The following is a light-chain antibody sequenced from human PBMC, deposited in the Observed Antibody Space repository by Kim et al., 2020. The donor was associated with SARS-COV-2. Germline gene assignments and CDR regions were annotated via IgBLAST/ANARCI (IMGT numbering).Light chain of an antibody. J-gene: IGKJ1*01. V-gene: IGKV1-16*01. Sequence: DIQMTQSPSSLSSSVGDRVTITWRTSQGITDYLAWFQLTPGEAPKSLIYTASSLETGLPSRFSGSGSGRDFTLTISSLQHEDFATYYCQHYPTFPWTFGQGTKVDIK. CDR3: QHYPTFPWT. CDR2: TAS. CDR1: QGITDY.